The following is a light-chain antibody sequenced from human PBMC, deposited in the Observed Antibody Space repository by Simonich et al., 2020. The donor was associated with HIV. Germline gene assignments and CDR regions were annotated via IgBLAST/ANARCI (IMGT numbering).Light chain of an antibody. J-gene: IGKJ1*01. CDR1: QSVLHSSNNKNY. CDR3: QQYYSTPRT. V-gene: IGKV4-1*01. Sequence: DIVMTQSPDSLAVSLGERATINCMSSQSVLHSSNNKNYLVWYQQKPGQPPKLLIYWASTRESGVPDRVSGSGSGTDFTLTISSLQAEDVAVYYCQQYYSTPRTFGQGTKVEIK. CDR2: WAS.